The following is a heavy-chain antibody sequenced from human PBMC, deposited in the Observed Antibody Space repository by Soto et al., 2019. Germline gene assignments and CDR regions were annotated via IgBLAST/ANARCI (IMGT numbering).Heavy chain of an antibody. J-gene: IGHJ6*03. Sequence: EVQLVESGGGLVQPGGSLRLSCAASGFTICGNAMNWVRQAPGRGLEWVSYISSSSTNIHYADSVRGRFTISRDNAKNSLYLQMNSLRDEDTAVYRCARDLSWGSKWYYYMDVWGKGTTVTVSS. CDR2: ISSSSTNI. CDR3: ARDLSWGSKWYYYMDV. V-gene: IGHV3-48*02. D-gene: IGHD3-16*01. CDR1: GFTICGNA.